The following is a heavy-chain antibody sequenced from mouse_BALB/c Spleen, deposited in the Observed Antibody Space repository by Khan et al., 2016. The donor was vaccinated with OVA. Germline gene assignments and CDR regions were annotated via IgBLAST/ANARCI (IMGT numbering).Heavy chain of an antibody. CDR2: IDPENGET. CDR3: TRSGYSAWFAY. Sequence: VQLQQPGAELVRPGALVKLSCKASGFNIKDYYMHWVKQRPEQGLEWIGWIDPENGETVYDPKFQGKASITANTSSNTAYLQLSSLTSEDTTVYYCTRSGYSAWFAYWGQGTPVTVSA. V-gene: IGHV14-1*02. CDR1: GFNIKDYY. J-gene: IGHJ3*01.